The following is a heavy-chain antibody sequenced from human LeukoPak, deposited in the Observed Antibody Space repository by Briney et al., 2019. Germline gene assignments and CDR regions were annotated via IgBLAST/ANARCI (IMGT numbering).Heavy chain of an antibody. D-gene: IGHD4-17*01. J-gene: IGHJ4*02. CDR2: INYSGNT. CDR1: GDSISSYY. Sequence: SETLSLTCTVSGDSISSYYWSWIRQPPGKGLEWLGYINYSGNTNYNPSLKSRVTISVDTSKNQFSLRLTSVTAADTAVYYCAREGRQDYVYFDCWGQGTLVTVSS. CDR3: AREGRQDYVYFDC. V-gene: IGHV4-59*01.